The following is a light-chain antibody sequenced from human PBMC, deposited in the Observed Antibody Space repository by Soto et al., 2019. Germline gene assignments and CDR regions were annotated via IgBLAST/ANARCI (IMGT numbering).Light chain of an antibody. CDR3: CSYAGHGTGV. J-gene: IGLJ2*01. CDR2: DVS. Sequence: QSALTQPASVSGSPGQSITISCTGTSSDVGGYNYVSWYQQHPGKAPKLMIYDVSNRPSGVSNRFSGSKSGNTASLTISGLQAEDEADYYCCSYAGHGTGVFGGGTQLTVL. CDR1: SSDVGGYNY. V-gene: IGLV2-14*01.